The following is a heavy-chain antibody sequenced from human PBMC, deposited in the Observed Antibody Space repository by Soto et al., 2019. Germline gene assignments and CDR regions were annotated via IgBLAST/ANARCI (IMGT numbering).Heavy chain of an antibody. CDR2: MNPNSGNT. CDR3: ARGRVAGLGDAFDI. V-gene: IGHV1-8*01. CDR1: GYTFTSYD. D-gene: IGHD6-19*01. Sequence: ASVKVSCKASGYTFTSYDINWVRQATGQGLEWMGWMNPNSGNTGYAQKFQGRVTMNRNTSISTAYMELSSLRSEDTAVYYCARGRVAGLGDAFDIWGQGTMVTVSS. J-gene: IGHJ3*02.